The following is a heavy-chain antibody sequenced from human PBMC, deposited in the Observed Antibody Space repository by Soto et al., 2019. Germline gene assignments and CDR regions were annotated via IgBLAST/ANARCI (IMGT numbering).Heavy chain of an antibody. CDR2: IDSDGSIT. V-gene: IGHV3-74*01. J-gene: IGHJ4*02. CDR1: GFTFNTW. D-gene: IGHD2-21*02. CDR3: ATLGLQQAF. Sequence: GGSLRLSCAASGFTFNTWMHWVRQAPGEGLVWVSSIDSDGSITSYADSVKGRFTISRDNAKNTLYLQMNSLRAEDTAVYYCATLGLQQAFWGQGTLVTVSS.